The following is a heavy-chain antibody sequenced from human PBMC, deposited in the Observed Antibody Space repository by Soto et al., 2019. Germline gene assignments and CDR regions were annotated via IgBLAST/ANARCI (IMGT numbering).Heavy chain of an antibody. J-gene: IGHJ6*02. CDR1: GFTFSTYW. CDR2: IGEDGSEK. D-gene: IGHD2-15*01. Sequence: GGSLRLSCTASGFTFSTYWMSWVRQAPGVGLEWVANIGEDGSEKYYVDSVKGRFTISRDNAKNSLYLQMNSLRADDTAVYYCARGSGGHNYYYGMDVWGQWTTVTVSS. CDR3: ARGSGGHNYYYGMDV. V-gene: IGHV3-7*03.